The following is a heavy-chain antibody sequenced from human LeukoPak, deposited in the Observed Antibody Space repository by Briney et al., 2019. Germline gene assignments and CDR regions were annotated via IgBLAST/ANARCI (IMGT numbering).Heavy chain of an antibody. CDR3: AKSDVVVPAARRVWGAFDI. CDR1: GFTFSSYA. D-gene: IGHD2-2*01. CDR2: ISGSGGST. J-gene: IGHJ3*02. Sequence: GGSLRLSCAASGFTFSSYAMSWARQAPGKGLEWVSAISGSGGSTSYADSVKGGFTISRDNSKNTLYLQMNSLRAEDTAVYYCAKSDVVVPAARRVWGAFDIWGQGTMVTVSS. V-gene: IGHV3-23*01.